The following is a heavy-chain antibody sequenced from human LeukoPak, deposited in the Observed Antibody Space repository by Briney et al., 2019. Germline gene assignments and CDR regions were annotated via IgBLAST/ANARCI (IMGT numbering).Heavy chain of an antibody. J-gene: IGHJ4*02. CDR3: ASDGLSAALDY. CDR2: IKQDGSEK. Sequence: PGGSLRLSCTVSGFTFGKFCMSWVRQAPGKGLEWVASIKQDGSEKYYVDSVKGRFTISRDNARNSLFLQMNSLRAEDTDLYYCASDGLSAALDYWGQGTLVTVSS. CDR1: GFTFGKFC. V-gene: IGHV3-7*01. D-gene: IGHD2-2*01.